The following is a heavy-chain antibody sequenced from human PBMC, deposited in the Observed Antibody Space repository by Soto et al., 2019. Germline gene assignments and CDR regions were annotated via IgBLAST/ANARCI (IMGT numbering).Heavy chain of an antibody. J-gene: IGHJ3*02. CDR2: IIPIFGTG. CDR1: GGTFSSYA. D-gene: IGHD6-19*01. CDR3: ATDSGYSSGWYTLGAFDI. V-gene: IGHV1-69*01. Sequence: QVQLVQSGAEVKKPGSSVKVSCKASGGTFSSYAISWVRQAPGQGLEWMGGIIPIFGTGNYAQKFQGRVTITADESTSKAYMELSSLRSEDTAVYYCATDSGYSSGWYTLGAFDIWGQGTMVTVS.